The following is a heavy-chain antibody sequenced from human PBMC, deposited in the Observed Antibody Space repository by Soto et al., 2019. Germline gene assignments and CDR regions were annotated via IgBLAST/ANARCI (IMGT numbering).Heavy chain of an antibody. D-gene: IGHD4-4*01. CDR1: GGTFSSYT. J-gene: IGHJ4*02. CDR3: ARGYRLQQYYFDY. V-gene: IGHV1-69*02. Sequence: QVQLVQSGAEVQKPGSSVKVSCKASGGTFSSYTISWVRQAPGQGLEWMGRIIPILGIANYAQKFQGRVTITADKSTSTAYMELSSLRSEVTAVYYCARGYRLQQYYFDYWGQGTLVTVSS. CDR2: IIPILGIA.